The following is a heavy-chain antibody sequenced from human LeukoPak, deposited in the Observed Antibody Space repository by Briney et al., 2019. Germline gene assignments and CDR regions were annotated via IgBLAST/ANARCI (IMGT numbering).Heavy chain of an antibody. CDR3: ASLRDYSSAFDI. D-gene: IGHD2-21*01. J-gene: IGHJ3*02. CDR1: GGSISSYY. Sequence: SETLSLTCTVSGGSISSYYWSWLRQPPGKGLEGLGYIYYRGSTNHNPSLKSRVTISVDTSKNQFSLKLSSVTAADTAVYYCASLRDYSSAFDIWGQGTRVTVSS. V-gene: IGHV4-59*01. CDR2: IYYRGST.